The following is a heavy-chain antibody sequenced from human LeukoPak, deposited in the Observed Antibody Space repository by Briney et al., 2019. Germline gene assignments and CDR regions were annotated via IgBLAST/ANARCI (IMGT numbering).Heavy chain of an antibody. CDR1: GFTFSDHY. Sequence: GGSLRLSCAASGFTFSDHYMAWVRQAPGKGLEWVSVIYTGGSTHYADSVKDRFTISRDNSKSTLYLQMNSLTVEDTAVYYCARYHADSVAGFDPWGQGTQVTVSS. CDR2: IYTGGST. D-gene: IGHD4-17*01. J-gene: IGHJ5*02. V-gene: IGHV3-66*01. CDR3: ARYHADSVAGFDP.